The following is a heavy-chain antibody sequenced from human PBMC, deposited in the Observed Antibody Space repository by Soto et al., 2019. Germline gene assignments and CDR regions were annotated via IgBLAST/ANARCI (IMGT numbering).Heavy chain of an antibody. CDR1: GGSLTGYY. CDR2: VKDGGST. J-gene: IGHJ4*02. D-gene: IGHD5-12*01. Sequence: QVQLQQWGAGLLKPSETLSLTCTVNGGSLTGYYWSWIRQPPGKGLEWIGEVKDGGSTNYSPSLSGRVSISAETSKNRFSRRLNSVTAADTAVYFCARGQEGIVATHWDQGALVTVSS. V-gene: IGHV4-34*01. CDR3: ARGQEGIVATH.